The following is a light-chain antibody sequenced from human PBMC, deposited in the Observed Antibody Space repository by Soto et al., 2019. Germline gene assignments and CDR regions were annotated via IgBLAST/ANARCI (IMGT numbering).Light chain of an antibody. CDR2: GNI. CDR1: SSNIGAGYD. J-gene: IGLJ2*01. V-gene: IGLV1-40*01. Sequence: QSVLTQPPSVSGAPGQRVTISCTGSSSNIGAGYDVHWYQQLPGTAPKLLIYGNINRPSGVPDRFSGSKSGTSASLAITGLQAEDEADYYRQSYDSSLSGSVFGGGTKVTVL. CDR3: QSYDSSLSGSV.